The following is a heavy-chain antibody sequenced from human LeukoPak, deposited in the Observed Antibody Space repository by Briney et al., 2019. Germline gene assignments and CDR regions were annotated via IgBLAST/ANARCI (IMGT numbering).Heavy chain of an antibody. CDR1: GFTFSSYG. CDR3: AKNPSYDSSGYYPDH. Sequence: GGSLRLSCAASGFTFSSYGMHWVRQAPGKGMGWVAFIRYDGSNKYYADSVKDRFTISRDNSKNTLYLQMNSLRAEDTAVYYCAKNPSYDSSGYYPDHWGQGTLVTVSS. D-gene: IGHD3-22*01. J-gene: IGHJ4*02. CDR2: IRYDGSNK. V-gene: IGHV3-30*02.